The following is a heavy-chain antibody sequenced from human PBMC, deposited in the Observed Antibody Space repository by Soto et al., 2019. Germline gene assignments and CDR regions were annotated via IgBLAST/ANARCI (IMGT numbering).Heavy chain of an antibody. CDR1: GYSISSGYY. D-gene: IGHD3-10*01. V-gene: IGHV4-38-2*01. J-gene: IGHJ6*02. CDR2: IYYSGST. CDR3: ARGSYGMDV. Sequence: PSETLSLTCAVSGYSISSGYYWGWIRQPPGKGLESIGSIYYSGSTYYNPSLKSRVTISLDTSKNQFSLKPSSVTAADTAVYYCARGSYGMDVWGQGTTVTVSS.